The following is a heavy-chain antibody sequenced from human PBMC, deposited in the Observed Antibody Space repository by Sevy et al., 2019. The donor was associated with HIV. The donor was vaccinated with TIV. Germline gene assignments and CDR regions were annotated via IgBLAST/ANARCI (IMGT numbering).Heavy chain of an antibody. CDR1: GFTFSNAW. D-gene: IGHD3-22*01. V-gene: IGHV3-15*01. CDR3: ARDPWDSSGYSAFDI. Sequence: GGSLRLSCAASGFTFSNAWMSWVRQAPGKGLEWVGRIKSKTDGGTTDYAAPVKGRFTISRDDSKNTLYLQMNSLRAEDTAVYYCARDPWDSSGYSAFDIWGQGTMVTVSS. CDR2: IKSKTDGGTT. J-gene: IGHJ3*02.